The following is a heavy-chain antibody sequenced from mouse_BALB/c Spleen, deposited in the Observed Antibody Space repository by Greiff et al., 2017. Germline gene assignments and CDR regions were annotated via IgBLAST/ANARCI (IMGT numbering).Heavy chain of an antibody. J-gene: IGHJ3*01. CDR3: ARQDYYGSSYWCAY. D-gene: IGHD1-1*01. CDR2: ISSGGSYT. V-gene: IGHV5-9-3*01. Sequence: EVQLVESGGGLVKPGGSLKLSCAASGFTFSSYAMSWVRQTPEKRLEWVATISSGGSYTYYPDSVKGRFTISRDNAKNTLYLQMSSLRSEDTAMYYCARQDYYGSSYWCAYWGEGSLGSVSA. CDR1: GFTFSSYA.